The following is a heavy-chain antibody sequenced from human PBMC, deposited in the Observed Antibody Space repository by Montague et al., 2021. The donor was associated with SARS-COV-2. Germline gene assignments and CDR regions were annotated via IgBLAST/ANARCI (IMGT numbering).Heavy chain of an antibody. J-gene: IGHJ4*02. V-gene: IGHV4-39*01. Sequence: SETLSLTCTVSGGSISSAYFYWGWIRQPPGKGLEWIGTIYYDGKTYYNSSLSSRVFLSADTSNNHFSLELNSVATSDMAVYYCARHTLRYCISANCSPVGAIGFWGQGILVTVSS. CDR2: IYYDGKT. D-gene: IGHD2-2*01. CDR1: GGSISSAYFY. CDR3: ARHTLRYCISANCSPVGAIGF.